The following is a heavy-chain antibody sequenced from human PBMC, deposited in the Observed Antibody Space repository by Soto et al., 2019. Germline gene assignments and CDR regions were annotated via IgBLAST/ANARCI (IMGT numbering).Heavy chain of an antibody. CDR2: ISYDGSNK. J-gene: IGHJ3*02. V-gene: IGHV3-30*18. CDR1: GFTFSSYG. CDR3: AKDLVDWTIFGVVTSSDDAFDI. D-gene: IGHD3-3*01. Sequence: PGGSLRLSCAASGFTFSSYGMHWVRQAPGKGLEWVAVISYDGSNKYYADSVKGRFTISRDNSKNTLYLQMNSLRAEDTAVYYCAKDLVDWTIFGVVTSSDDAFDIWGQGTMVTVSS.